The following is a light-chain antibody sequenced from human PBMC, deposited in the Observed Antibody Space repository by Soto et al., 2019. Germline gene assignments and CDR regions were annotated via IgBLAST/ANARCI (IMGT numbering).Light chain of an antibody. CDR3: QHYNSYSEA. Sequence: DIQMTQSPATLSGSVGDRVTLTCRASQTISSWLAWYQQKPGNAPKLLIYNASTLKSGVPSRFSGSGSGTGFTLTISRLQPDDFATYYCQHYNSYSEAFGEGTKVELK. CDR1: QTISSW. V-gene: IGKV1-5*03. CDR2: NAS. J-gene: IGKJ1*01.